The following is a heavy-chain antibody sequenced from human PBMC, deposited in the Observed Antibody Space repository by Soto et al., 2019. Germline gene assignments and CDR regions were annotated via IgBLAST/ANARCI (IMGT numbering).Heavy chain of an antibody. Sequence: GGSLRLSCAASGFTFSSYGMHWVRQAPGKGLEWVAVIWYDGSNKYYADSVKGRFTISRDNSKNTLYLQMNSLRAEDTAVYYCARDQFRGNWNYFWYWGQGTLVTVSS. D-gene: IGHD1-1*01. J-gene: IGHJ4*02. CDR3: ARDQFRGNWNYFWY. CDR2: IWYDGSNK. CDR1: GFTFSSYG. V-gene: IGHV3-33*01.